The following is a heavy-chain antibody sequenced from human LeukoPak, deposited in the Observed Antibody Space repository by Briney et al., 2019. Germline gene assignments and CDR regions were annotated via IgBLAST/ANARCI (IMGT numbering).Heavy chain of an antibody. CDR1: GFTFSSYA. Sequence: TGGSLRLSCAASGFTFSSYAMSRVRQAPGKGLEWVSAISGSGGSTYYADSVKGRFTISRDNSKNTLYLQMNSLRAEDTAVYYCAKGSDYDSSGYSPYFDYWGQGTLVTVSS. D-gene: IGHD3-22*01. V-gene: IGHV3-23*01. CDR3: AKGSDYDSSGYSPYFDY. CDR2: ISGSGGST. J-gene: IGHJ4*02.